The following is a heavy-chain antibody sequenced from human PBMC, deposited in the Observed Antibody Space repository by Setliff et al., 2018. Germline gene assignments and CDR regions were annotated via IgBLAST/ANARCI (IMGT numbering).Heavy chain of an antibody. CDR1: GFTFDVSG. J-gene: IGHJ4*02. CDR2: INWSGGSR. CDR3: ARAVVGYGDLYYFDC. Sequence: PGGSLRLSCGTSGFTFDVSGMSWVRQAPGKGLEWVSSINWSGGSRAYADSVEGRFTISRDNAKNSMYLEMNSLRAEDTAFYYCARAVVGYGDLYYFDCWGQGTLVTVSS. V-gene: IGHV3-20*04. D-gene: IGHD4-17*01.